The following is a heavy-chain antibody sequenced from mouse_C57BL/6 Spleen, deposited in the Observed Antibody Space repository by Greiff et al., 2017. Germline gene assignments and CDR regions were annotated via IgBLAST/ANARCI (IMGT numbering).Heavy chain of an antibody. CDR1: GYTFTTYP. Sequence: VQLQESGAELVKPGASVKMSCKASGYTFTTYPIEWMKQNHGQSLEWIGNFHPYNDDTKYNEQFKGKATLTVAKSSSTVYIELSRLTSNDSAVYYCARGGDCDDSGYEMDYWGQGTSVTVSS. CDR2: FHPYNDDT. V-gene: IGHV1-47*01. J-gene: IGHJ4*01. CDR3: ARGGDCDDSGYEMDY. D-gene: IGHD1-3*01.